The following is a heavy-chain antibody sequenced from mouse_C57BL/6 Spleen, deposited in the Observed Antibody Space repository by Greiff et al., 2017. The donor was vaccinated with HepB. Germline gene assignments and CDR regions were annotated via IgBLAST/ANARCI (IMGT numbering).Heavy chain of an antibody. CDR3: ARQAITTVVSNAMDY. J-gene: IGHJ4*01. Sequence: EVQVVESGGDLVKPGGSLKLSCAASGFTFSSYGMSWVRQTPDKRLEWVATISSGGSYTYYPDSVKGRFTISRDNAKNTLYLQMSSLKSEDTAMYYCARQAITTVVSNAMDYWGQGTSVTVSS. CDR2: ISSGGSYT. CDR1: GFTFSSYG. V-gene: IGHV5-6*01. D-gene: IGHD1-1*01.